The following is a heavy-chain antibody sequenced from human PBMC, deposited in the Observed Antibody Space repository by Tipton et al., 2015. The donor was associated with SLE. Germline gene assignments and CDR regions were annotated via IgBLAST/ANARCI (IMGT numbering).Heavy chain of an antibody. V-gene: IGHV1-8*01. J-gene: IGHJ6*02. Sequence: QSGAEVKKPGASVKVSCKASGYTFTSYDINWVRQATGQGLEWMGWMNPNSGNTGYAQKFQGRVTITADESTSTAYMELSSLRSEDTAVYYCAMATGSGMDVWGQGTTVTVSS. CDR3: AMATGSGMDV. D-gene: IGHD1-14*01. CDR2: MNPNSGNT. CDR1: GYTFTSYD.